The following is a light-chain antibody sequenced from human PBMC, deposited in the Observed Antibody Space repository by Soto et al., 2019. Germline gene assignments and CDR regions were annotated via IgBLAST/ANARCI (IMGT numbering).Light chain of an antibody. V-gene: IGKV3-15*01. CDR3: QQFSSYPRT. Sequence: EIVLTQSPAALSVSPGERVTLSCRASQGIGSTLAWYQQKPGQTPRLLIYDSSTRAIGIPTRFSGSRSGTEFTLTINGLQSEDFAVYYCQQFSSYPRTFGGGTKVDIK. J-gene: IGKJ4*01. CDR1: QGIGST. CDR2: DSS.